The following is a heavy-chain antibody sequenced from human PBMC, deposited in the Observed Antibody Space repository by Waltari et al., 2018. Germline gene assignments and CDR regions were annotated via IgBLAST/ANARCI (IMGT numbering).Heavy chain of an antibody. J-gene: IGHJ4*02. CDR2: ISFDGNNI. Sequence: QVQLVESGGGVVQPGKSLTLSCEVSGLSVSSYAMRWVRQAPGKGLEWVAVISFDGNNIYFADSVKGRFTINRDNSKNTLSLQMNSLTPEDTAIYYCARDGHSYFYGSWSDYWGQGTLVTVSS. CDR1: GLSVSSYA. D-gene: IGHD3-10*01. V-gene: IGHV3-30*01. CDR3: ARDGHSYFYGSWSDY.